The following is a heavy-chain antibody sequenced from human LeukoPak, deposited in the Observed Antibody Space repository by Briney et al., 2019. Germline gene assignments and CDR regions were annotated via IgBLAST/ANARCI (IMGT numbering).Heavy chain of an antibody. CDR2: IYYSGST. Sequence: SETLSLTCTVSGGSISSGGYYWSWIRQHPGKGLEWIGYIYYSGSTYYNPSLKSRVTISVDTPKNQFSLKLSSVTAADTAVYYCARATYDSSGRYYYYYMDVWGKGTTVTVSS. CDR3: ARATYDSSGRYYYYYMDV. V-gene: IGHV4-31*03. CDR1: GGSISSGGYY. D-gene: IGHD3-22*01. J-gene: IGHJ6*03.